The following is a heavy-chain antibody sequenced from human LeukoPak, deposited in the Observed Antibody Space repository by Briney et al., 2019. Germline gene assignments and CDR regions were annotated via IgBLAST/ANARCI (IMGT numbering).Heavy chain of an antibody. Sequence: GGSLRLSCAASGFIFRSYDMSWVRQAPGKGLERVSVISRNGDTTVYADSVRGRFIISRDDSESTLHLQMNSLRGEDTAVYYCAKPYYTYSGHHDFWGQGTLVTVSS. D-gene: IGHD3-3*01. V-gene: IGHV3-23*01. CDR1: GFIFRSYD. CDR2: ISRNGDTT. CDR3: AKPYYTYSGHHDF. J-gene: IGHJ4*02.